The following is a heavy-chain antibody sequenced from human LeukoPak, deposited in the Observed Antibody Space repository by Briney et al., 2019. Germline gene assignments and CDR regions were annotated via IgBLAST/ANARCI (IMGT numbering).Heavy chain of an antibody. V-gene: IGHV4-34*01. CDR2: ITHSGST. Sequence: PSETLSLTCAVYGGSFSGYYWRWLRQPPGKWLEGIGEITHSGSTNYNPSLKSRVTISVDTSKNQFSLKLSSVTAADAAVYYSARRRREYSYDYWGQGTLVTVSS. CDR3: ARRRREYSYDY. J-gene: IGHJ4*02. CDR1: GGSFSGYY. D-gene: IGHD5-18*01.